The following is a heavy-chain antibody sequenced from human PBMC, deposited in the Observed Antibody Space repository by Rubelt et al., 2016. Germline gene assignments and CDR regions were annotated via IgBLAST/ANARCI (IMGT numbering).Heavy chain of an antibody. V-gene: IGHV4-31*03. D-gene: IGHD3-9*01. CDR1: GGSISGGGFY. CDR3: ARMTTHAIFIDY. J-gene: IGHJ4*02. CDR2: VYYTGST. Sequence: QVQLQESGPGLVKPSQTLSLTCTVSGGSISGGGFYWSWIRQHPGEGLEWIGYVYYTGSTYSNQSLTSRVTILVDTSKNQFSLKLGSVTAADTAVYYCARMTTHAIFIDYWGQGTLVTVSS.